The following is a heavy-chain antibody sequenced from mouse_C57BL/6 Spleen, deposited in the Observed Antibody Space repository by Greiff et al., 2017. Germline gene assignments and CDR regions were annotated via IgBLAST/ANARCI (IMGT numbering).Heavy chain of an antibody. D-gene: IGHD1-1*01. V-gene: IGHV1-52*01. CDR3: ARPPRNYYGSSDWDFDV. CDR2: IDPSDSET. J-gene: IGHJ1*03. Sequence: QVQLQQPGAELVRPGSSVKLSCKASGYTFTSYWMHWVKQRPIQGLEWIGNIDPSDSETHYNQKFKDKATLTVDKSSSTAYMQLSSLTSEDSAVYYCARPPRNYYGSSDWDFDVWGTGTTVTVSS. CDR1: GYTFTSYW.